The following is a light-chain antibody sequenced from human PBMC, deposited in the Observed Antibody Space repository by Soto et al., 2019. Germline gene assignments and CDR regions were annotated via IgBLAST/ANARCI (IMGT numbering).Light chain of an antibody. V-gene: IGKV3-15*01. J-gene: IGKJ2*01. CDR3: HQYNNWPPYT. Sequence: EIVMTQSPATLSVFPGERATLSCRASQSVSTNLAWYQQKPGQAPWLLIYGASARATGIPARFSGSGSGTEFTLTISSLQSEDFAVYYCHQYNNWPPYTFGQGTKLEIK. CDR1: QSVSTN. CDR2: GAS.